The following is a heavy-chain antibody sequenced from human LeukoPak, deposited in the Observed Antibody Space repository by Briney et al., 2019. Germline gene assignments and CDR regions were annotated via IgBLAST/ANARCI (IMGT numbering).Heavy chain of an antibody. CDR1: GYTFTGYY. V-gene: IGHV1-2*02. CDR2: INPNSGGT. Sequence: ASVKVSCKASGYTFTGYYMHWVRQAPGQGLEWMGWINPNSGGTNYAQKFQGRVTMTRDTSISTAYMELSSLRSEDTAVYYCAREKKVVVVAATSAFDIWGQGTMVTVSS. J-gene: IGHJ3*02. D-gene: IGHD2-15*01. CDR3: AREKKVVVVAATSAFDI.